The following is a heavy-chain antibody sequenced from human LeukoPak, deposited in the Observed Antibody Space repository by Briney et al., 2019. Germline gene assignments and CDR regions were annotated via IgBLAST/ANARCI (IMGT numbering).Heavy chain of an antibody. J-gene: IGHJ4*02. CDR3: ARRDSETKDLDY. D-gene: IGHD2-15*01. V-gene: IGHV5-51*01. Sequence: GASPKISCKGFGSSFTSYWIGWVRQMPGKGLEWMGIIYPGDSDTRYSPSFQSQVTISADKSISTAYLQWSSLKASDTAIYYCARRDSETKDLDYWGQGTLVTVSS. CDR2: IYPGDSDT. CDR1: GSSFTSYW.